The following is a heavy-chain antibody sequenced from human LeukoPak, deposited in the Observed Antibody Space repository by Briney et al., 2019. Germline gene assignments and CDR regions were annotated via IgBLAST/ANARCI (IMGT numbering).Heavy chain of an antibody. CDR3: TVVPAAHDAFDI. J-gene: IGHJ3*02. D-gene: IGHD2-2*01. V-gene: IGHV3-11*01. CDR2: ISSSGSTI. CDR1: GFTFSDYY. Sequence: GGSLRLSCAAYGFTFSDYYMSWIRQAPGKGLEWVSYISSSGSTIYYADSVKGRFTISRDNAKNSLYLQMNSLRAEDTAVYYCTVVPAAHDAFDIWGQGTMVTVSS.